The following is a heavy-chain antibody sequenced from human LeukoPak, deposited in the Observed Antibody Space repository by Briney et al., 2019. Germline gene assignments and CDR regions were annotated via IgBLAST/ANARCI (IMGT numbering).Heavy chain of an antibody. J-gene: IGHJ6*03. Sequence: GGSLRLSCAASGFTFSSYGMHWVRQAPGKGLEWLAVISYDGSNKYYADSVKGRFTISRDNSKNTLYLQMNSLRAEDTAVYYCSRALGGYNQQLAIDYYYYYYMDVWGKGTTVTVSS. CDR1: GFTFSSYG. CDR2: ISYDGSNK. D-gene: IGHD6-6*01. V-gene: IGHV3-30*03. CDR3: SRALGGYNQQLAIDYYYYYYMDV.